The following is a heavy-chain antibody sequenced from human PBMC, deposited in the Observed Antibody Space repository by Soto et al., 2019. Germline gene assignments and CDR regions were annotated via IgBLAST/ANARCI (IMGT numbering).Heavy chain of an antibody. D-gene: IGHD3-22*01. CDR1: GFTFTSSA. Sequence: GASVKVSCKASGFTFTSSAVQWVRQARGQRLEWIGWIVVGSGNTNYAQKFQERVTITRDMSTSTAYMELSSLRSEDTAVYYCAASFWSYYDSSGYYPIDYWGQGTLVTVSS. CDR2: IVVGSGNT. V-gene: IGHV1-58*01. J-gene: IGHJ4*02. CDR3: AASFWSYYDSSGYYPIDY.